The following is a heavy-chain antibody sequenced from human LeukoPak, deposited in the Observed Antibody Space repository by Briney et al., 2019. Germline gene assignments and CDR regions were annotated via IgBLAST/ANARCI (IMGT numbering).Heavy chain of an antibody. D-gene: IGHD3-22*01. J-gene: IGHJ3*02. Sequence: SETLSLTCAVYGGSFSGYYWSWIRQPPGKGLEWIGEINHSGSTNYNPSLKSRVTISVDTSKNQFSLKLSSVTAADTAVYYCASLTTADAFDIWGKGTMVTVSS. CDR3: ASLTTADAFDI. CDR1: GGSFSGYY. V-gene: IGHV4-34*01. CDR2: INHSGST.